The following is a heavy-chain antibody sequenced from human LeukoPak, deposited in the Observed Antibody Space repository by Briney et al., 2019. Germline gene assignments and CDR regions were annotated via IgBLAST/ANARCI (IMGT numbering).Heavy chain of an antibody. V-gene: IGHV1-2*02. CDR1: GYTFTGYY. Sequence: EASVKVSCKASGYTFTGYYMHWVRQAPGQGLEWMGWINPNSGGTNYAQKFQGRVTMTRDTSISTAYMELSRLRSDDTAVYYCARRGGYYYDSSGQTELGFDIWGQGTMVTVSS. CDR3: ARRGGYYYDSSGQTELGFDI. CDR2: INPNSGGT. J-gene: IGHJ3*02. D-gene: IGHD3-22*01.